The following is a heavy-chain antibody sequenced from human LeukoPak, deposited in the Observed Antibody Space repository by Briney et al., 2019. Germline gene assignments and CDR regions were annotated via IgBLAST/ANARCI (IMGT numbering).Heavy chain of an antibody. CDR2: IYTSGST. CDR3: ARDRRIAAAATGYYYGMDV. V-gene: IGHV4-61*02. Sequence: KASETLSLTCTVSGGSISSGSYYWSWIRQPAGKGLEWIGRIYTSGSTNYNPSLKSRVTISVVTSKNQFSLKLSSVTAADTAVYYCARDRRIAAAATGYYYGMDVWGQGTTVTVSS. J-gene: IGHJ6*02. D-gene: IGHD6-13*01. CDR1: GGSISSGSYY.